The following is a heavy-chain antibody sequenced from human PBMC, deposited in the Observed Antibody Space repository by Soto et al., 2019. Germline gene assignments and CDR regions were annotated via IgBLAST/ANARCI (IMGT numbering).Heavy chain of an antibody. Sequence: ASVKVSCKVSGYTLTELSMHWVRQAPGKGLEWMGGFDPEDGETIYAQKFQGRITMTEDTSTETAYMELSSLRAEDTAVYYCATTYYYDSSGPQNPPFDYWGQGTLVTVSS. CDR1: GYTLTELS. CDR2: FDPEDGET. J-gene: IGHJ4*02. CDR3: ATTYYYDSSGPQNPPFDY. D-gene: IGHD3-22*01. V-gene: IGHV1-24*01.